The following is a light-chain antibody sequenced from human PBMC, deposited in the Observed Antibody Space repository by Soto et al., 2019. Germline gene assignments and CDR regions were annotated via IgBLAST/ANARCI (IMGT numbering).Light chain of an antibody. CDR2: DVN. V-gene: IGLV2-14*03. Sequence: QSALTQAASVSGSPGQSITISCTGTGSDVGGYNFVSWYQQHPGKAPKLMIYDVNIRPSGVSNRFSGSKSGNTASLTISGLQAEDEADYYCCSYASSSTRVIFGGGTKLTVL. CDR1: GSDVGGYNF. CDR3: CSYASSSTRVI. J-gene: IGLJ2*01.